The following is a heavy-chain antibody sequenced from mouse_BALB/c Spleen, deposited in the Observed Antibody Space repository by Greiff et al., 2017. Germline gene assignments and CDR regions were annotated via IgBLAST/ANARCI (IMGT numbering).Heavy chain of an antibody. J-gene: IGHJ4*01. CDR3: ARDRGRIYAMDY. CDR2: ISDGGSYT. V-gene: IGHV5-4*02. CDR1: GFTFSDYY. D-gene: IGHD1-1*01. Sequence: EVHLVESGGGLVKPGGSLKLSCAASGFTFSDYYMYWVRQTPEKRLEWVATISDGGSYTYYPDSVKGRFTISRDNAKNNLYLQMSSLKSEDTAMYYCARDRGRIYAMDYWGQGTSVTVSS.